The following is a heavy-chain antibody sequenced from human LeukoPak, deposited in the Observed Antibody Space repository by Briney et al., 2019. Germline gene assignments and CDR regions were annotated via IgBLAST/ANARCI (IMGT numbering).Heavy chain of an antibody. CDR3: AREPVDSSSFRTSDY. V-gene: IGHV3-11*01. Sequence: RSGGSLRLSCAASGFTFSDYYMSWIRQAPGKGLEWVSYISSSGSTIYYADSVKGRFTISRDNAKNSLYLQMNSLRAEDTAVYYCAREPVDSSSFRTSDYWGQGTLVTVSS. CDR1: GFTFSDYY. CDR2: ISSSGSTI. J-gene: IGHJ4*02. D-gene: IGHD6-6*01.